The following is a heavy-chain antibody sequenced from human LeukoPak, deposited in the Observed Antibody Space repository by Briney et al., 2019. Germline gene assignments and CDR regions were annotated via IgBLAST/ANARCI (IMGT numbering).Heavy chain of an antibody. J-gene: IGHJ4*02. CDR3: ARGPPNWGMVGY. CDR2: MKPNNGHT. CDR1: GYTFTSFD. V-gene: IGHV1-8*01. Sequence: ASVKVSCKASGYTFTSFDFNWVRQATGQGLEWMGWMKPNNGHTGYAQKFQGRVTMTRDTSISTAYMELSSLTFEDTAVCYCARGPPNWGMVGYWGQGTLVTVSS. D-gene: IGHD7-27*01.